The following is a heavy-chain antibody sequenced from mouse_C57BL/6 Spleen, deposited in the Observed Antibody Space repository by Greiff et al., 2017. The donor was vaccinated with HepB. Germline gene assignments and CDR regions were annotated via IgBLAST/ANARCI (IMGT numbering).Heavy chain of an antibody. J-gene: IGHJ4*01. CDR3: ARGGDGSSDYAMDY. CDR1: GYTFTSYW. V-gene: IGHV1-55*01. D-gene: IGHD1-1*01. Sequence: VQLQQSGAELVKPGASVKMSCKASGYTFTSYWITWVKQRPGQGLEWIGDIYPGSGSTNYNEKFKSKATLTVDTSSSTAYMQLSSLTSEDSAVYYWARGGDGSSDYAMDYWGQGTSVTVSS. CDR2: IYPGSGST.